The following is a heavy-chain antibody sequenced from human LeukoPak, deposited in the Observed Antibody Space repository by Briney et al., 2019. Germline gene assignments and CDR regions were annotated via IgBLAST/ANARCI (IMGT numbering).Heavy chain of an antibody. CDR1: GGSISSYY. J-gene: IGHJ6*03. D-gene: IGHD2-2*01. V-gene: IGHV4-4*07. CDR2: IYTSGST. Sequence: PSETLSLTXTVSGGSISSYYWSWIRQPAGKGLEWIGRIYTSGSTNYNPSLKSRVTMSVDTSKNQFSLKLSSVTAADTAVYYCARAELGYCSSTSCRRGYYYYMDVWGKGTTVTVSS. CDR3: ARAELGYCSSTSCRRGYYYYMDV.